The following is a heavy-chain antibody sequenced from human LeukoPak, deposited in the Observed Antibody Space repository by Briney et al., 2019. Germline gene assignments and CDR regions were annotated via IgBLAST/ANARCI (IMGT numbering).Heavy chain of an antibody. D-gene: IGHD5-18*01. CDR2: IVVGSGNT. CDR1: GFTFTSSA. CDR3: VADEDTAMSSRD. J-gene: IGHJ4*02. Sequence: SVKVSCKASGFTFTSSAVQWVRQARGQRLEWIGWIVVGSGNTNYAQKFQERVTITRDMSTSTAYMELSSLRSEDTAAYYCVADEDTAMSSRDWGQGTLVTVSS. V-gene: IGHV1-58*01.